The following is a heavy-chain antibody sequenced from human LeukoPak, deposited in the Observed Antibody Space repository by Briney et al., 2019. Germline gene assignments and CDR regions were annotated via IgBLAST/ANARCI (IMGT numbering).Heavy chain of an antibody. D-gene: IGHD5-24*01. CDR1: GFTFSSYG. V-gene: IGHV3-23*01. Sequence: GGTLRLSCAASGFTFSSYGMSWVRQAPGKGLEWVSAISGSGGSTYYADSVKGRFTISRDNSKNTLYLQMNSLRAEDTAVYYCAKPREMATMDFDYWGQGTLVTVAS. CDR2: ISGSGGST. J-gene: IGHJ4*02. CDR3: AKPREMATMDFDY.